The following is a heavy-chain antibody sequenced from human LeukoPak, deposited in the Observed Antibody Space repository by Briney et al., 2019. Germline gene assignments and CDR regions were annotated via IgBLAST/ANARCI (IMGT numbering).Heavy chain of an antibody. J-gene: IGHJ3*02. CDR2: ISSSSSYI. Sequence: GGSLRLSCAASGFTFSSYSMNWVRQAPGKGLEWVSSISSSSSYIYYADSVKGRFTISRDNAKNSLYLQMNSLRAEDTAAYYCGRLETLEWSKAGAFGIGGQGTMVTVSS. V-gene: IGHV3-21*01. D-gene: IGHD3-3*01. CDR3: GRLETLEWSKAGAFGI. CDR1: GFTFSSYS.